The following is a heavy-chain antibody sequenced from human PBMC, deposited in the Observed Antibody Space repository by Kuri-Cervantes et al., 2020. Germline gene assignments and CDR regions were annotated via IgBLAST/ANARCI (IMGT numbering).Heavy chain of an antibody. Sequence: LRLSCAVYGGSFSGYYWSWIRQPPGKGLEWIGEINHSGSTNYNPSLKSRVTISVDTSKNQFSLKLSSVTAADTAVYYCARGHCSGGSCYDYWGQGTLVTVSS. CDR3: ARGHCSGGSCYDY. V-gene: IGHV4-34*01. J-gene: IGHJ4*02. CDR1: GGSFSGYY. CDR2: INHSGST. D-gene: IGHD2-15*01.